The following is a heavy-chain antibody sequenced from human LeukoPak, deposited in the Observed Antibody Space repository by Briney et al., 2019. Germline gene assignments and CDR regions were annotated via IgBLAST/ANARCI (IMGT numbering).Heavy chain of an antibody. D-gene: IGHD3-10*01. Sequence: SGGSLRLSCAASGFTFSSYAMHWVRQAPGKGLEYVSAISSNGGSTYYANSVKGRFTISRDNSKNTLYLQMGSLRAEDMAVYYCARVGSGSYYYFDYWGQGTLVTVSS. V-gene: IGHV3-64*01. CDR3: ARVGSGSYYYFDY. J-gene: IGHJ4*02. CDR1: GFTFSSYA. CDR2: ISSNGGST.